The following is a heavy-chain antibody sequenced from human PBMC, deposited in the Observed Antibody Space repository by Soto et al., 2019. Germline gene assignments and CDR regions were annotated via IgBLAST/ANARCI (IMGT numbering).Heavy chain of an antibody. Sequence: GGSLRLSCAASGFTFSNAWMNWVRQAPGKGLEWVGRIKSKTDGGTTDYAAPVKGRFTISRDDSKNTLYPQMNSLKTEDTAVYYCTTSPLIVVVTPHVFDYWGQGTLVTVSS. D-gene: IGHD3-22*01. CDR1: GFTFSNAW. CDR3: TTSPLIVVVTPHVFDY. J-gene: IGHJ4*02. V-gene: IGHV3-15*07. CDR2: IKSKTDGGTT.